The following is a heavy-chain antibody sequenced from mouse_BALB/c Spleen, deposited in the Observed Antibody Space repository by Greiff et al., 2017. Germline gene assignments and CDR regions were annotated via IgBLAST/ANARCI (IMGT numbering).Heavy chain of an antibody. CDR2: INPGSGGT. CDR3: ARYDYDWYFDV. D-gene: IGHD2-4*01. V-gene: IGHV1-54*01. CDR1: GYAFTNYL. Sequence: QVQLKESGAELVRPGTSVKVSCKASGYAFTNYLIEWVKQRPGQGLEWIGVINPGSGGTNYNEKFKGKATLTADKSSSTAYMQLSSLTSDDSAVYFCARYDYDWYFDVWGAGTTVTVSS. J-gene: IGHJ1*01.